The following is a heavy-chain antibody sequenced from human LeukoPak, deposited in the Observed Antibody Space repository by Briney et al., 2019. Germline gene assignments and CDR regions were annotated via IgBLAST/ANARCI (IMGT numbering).Heavy chain of an antibody. CDR3: ARSAAYCGGDCYFGY. D-gene: IGHD2-21*02. J-gene: IGHJ4*02. CDR2: IYYSGST. V-gene: IGHV4-39*07. Sequence: SETLSLTCTVSGGSISSSSYYWGWIRQPPGKGLEWIGSIYYSGSTYYNPSLKSRVTISVDTSKNQFSLKLSSVTAADTAVYYCARSAAYCGGDCYFGYWGQGTLVTVSS. CDR1: GGSISSSSYY.